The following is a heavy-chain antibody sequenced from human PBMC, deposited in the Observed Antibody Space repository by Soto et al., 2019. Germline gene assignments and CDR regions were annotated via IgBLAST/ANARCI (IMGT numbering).Heavy chain of an antibody. J-gene: IGHJ6*02. V-gene: IGHV6-1*01. Sequence: SQTLSLTCAISGDSVSSNSAAWNWIRQSPSRGLEWLGRTYYRSKWYNDYAVSVKSRMTINPDTSKNQFSLQLNSVTPEDTAVYYCAMDYSSSSWDYYYGMDVWGQGTTVTVSS. CDR3: AMDYSSSSWDYYYGMDV. CDR1: GDSVSSNSAA. D-gene: IGHD6-6*01. CDR2: TYYRSKWYN.